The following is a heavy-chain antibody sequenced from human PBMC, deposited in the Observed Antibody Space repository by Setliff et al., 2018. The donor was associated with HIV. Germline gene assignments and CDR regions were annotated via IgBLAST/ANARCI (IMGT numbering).Heavy chain of an antibody. Sequence: ASVKVSCKPSGYSFTNHYMHWVRQAPGQGLEWTGVISPTGGSTRNTQKFQGRVAMTRDTSTSTVYMELSSLRSEDTAVYYCASAGAWQRNALDIWGQGTMVTV. CDR1: GYSFTNHY. V-gene: IGHV1-46*01. J-gene: IGHJ3*02. CDR3: ASAGAWQRNALDI. CDR2: ISPTGGST. D-gene: IGHD5-12*01.